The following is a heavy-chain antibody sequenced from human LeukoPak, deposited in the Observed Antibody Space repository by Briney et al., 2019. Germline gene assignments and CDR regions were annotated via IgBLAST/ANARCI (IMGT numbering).Heavy chain of an antibody. Sequence: GASVKVSCKASGYTFTGYYMHWVRQAPGQGLEWMGWINPNSGGTNYAQKFQGRVTMTRDTSISTAYMDLSRLRSDDTAVYYCARETDPDSSSWQRPVDYWGQGTLVTVSS. J-gene: IGHJ4*02. CDR2: INPNSGGT. CDR3: ARETDPDSSSWQRPVDY. V-gene: IGHV1-2*02. D-gene: IGHD6-13*01. CDR1: GYTFTGYY.